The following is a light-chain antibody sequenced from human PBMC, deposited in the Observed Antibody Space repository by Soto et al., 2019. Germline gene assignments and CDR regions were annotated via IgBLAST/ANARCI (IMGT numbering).Light chain of an antibody. CDR1: SSNIGAGYD. J-gene: IGLJ1*01. CDR3: QSYDISLRGYV. V-gene: IGLV1-40*01. Sequence: QSVLTQPPSVSGAPGQRVTISCTGSSSNIGAGYDVHWYQQLPGTAPKVLIYGNSNRPSGVPDRFSGSKSGTSASLAITGLQAEDEADYYCQSYDISLRGYVFGTGTKLTVL. CDR2: GNS.